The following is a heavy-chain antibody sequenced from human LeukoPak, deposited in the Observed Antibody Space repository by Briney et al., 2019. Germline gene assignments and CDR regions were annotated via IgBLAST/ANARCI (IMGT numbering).Heavy chain of an antibody. V-gene: IGHV4-59*12. CDR3: ARDHPTDKGLQH. D-gene: IGHD3-22*01. J-gene: IGHJ1*01. CDR2: IYYSGST. CDR1: GGSISSYY. Sequence: PSETLSLTCTVSGGSISSYYWSWIRQPPGKGLEWIGYIYYSGSTNYNPSLKSRVTISVDTSKNQFSLKLSSVTAADTAVYYCARDHPTDKGLQHWGQGTLVTVSS.